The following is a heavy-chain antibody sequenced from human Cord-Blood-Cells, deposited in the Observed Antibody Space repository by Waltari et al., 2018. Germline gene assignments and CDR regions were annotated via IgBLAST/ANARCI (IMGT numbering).Heavy chain of an antibody. CDR2: VIPIFGTA. Sequence: QVQLVQSGAEVKKPGSSVKVSCKASGGTFTSYATSWVRQAPGQGLEWIGGVIPIFGTANYAQKFQGRVTITADKSTSTAYMELSSLRSEDTAVYYCARGSRSSSWYDFDPWGQGTLVTVSS. D-gene: IGHD6-13*01. J-gene: IGHJ5*02. V-gene: IGHV1-69*06. CDR1: GGTFTSYA. CDR3: ARGSRSSSWYDFDP.